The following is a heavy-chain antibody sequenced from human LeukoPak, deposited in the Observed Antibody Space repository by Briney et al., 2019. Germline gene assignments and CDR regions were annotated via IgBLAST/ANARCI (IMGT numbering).Heavy chain of an antibody. Sequence: GGSLRLSCAPSGFTFSEPWMSWVGQVPGRGLEWVAHINHEGGGIQYVDSVKGRFTISRDNAKGSVHLQMNSLRAEDTAIYHCATYINWVAGDVWGQGTTVIVSS. CDR3: ATYINWVAGDV. CDR2: INHEGGGI. V-gene: IGHV3-7*01. J-gene: IGHJ6*02. CDR1: GFTFSEPW. D-gene: IGHD1-1*01.